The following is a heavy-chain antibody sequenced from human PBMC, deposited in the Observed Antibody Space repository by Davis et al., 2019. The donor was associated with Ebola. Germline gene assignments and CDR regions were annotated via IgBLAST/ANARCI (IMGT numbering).Heavy chain of an antibody. J-gene: IGHJ3*02. CDR1: RYTFTGYY. CDR2: INPNSGGT. D-gene: IGHD5-18*01. Sequence: ASVKVSCKASRYTFTGYYMHWVRQAPGQGLEWMGWINPNSGGTNYAQKFQGRVTMTRDTSISTAYMELSRLRSDDTAVYYCASGGYSYGYGGIGAFDIWGQGTMVTVSS. V-gene: IGHV1-2*02. CDR3: ASGGYSYGYGGIGAFDI.